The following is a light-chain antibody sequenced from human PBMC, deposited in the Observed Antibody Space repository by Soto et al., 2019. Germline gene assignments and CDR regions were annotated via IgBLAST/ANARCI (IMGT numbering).Light chain of an antibody. Sequence: DIQMTQSPSTLSADVGDRVTITCRASQSISTWLAWYQQKPGKAPKFLIYKASNLQSGAPSRFSGSGSGTEFTLTISSLQPDDFATYYCQQYYSDSPYTFGQGTKLEIK. CDR3: QQYYSDSPYT. J-gene: IGKJ2*01. V-gene: IGKV1-5*03. CDR2: KAS. CDR1: QSISTW.